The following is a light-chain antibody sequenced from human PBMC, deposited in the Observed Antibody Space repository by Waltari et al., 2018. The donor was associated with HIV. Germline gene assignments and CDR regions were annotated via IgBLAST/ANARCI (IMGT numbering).Light chain of an antibody. J-gene: IGKJ2*01. Sequence: EIVLTPSPVTLSVSPGEGATLSCRASQTVSSSHLAWYQQRPGQAPRLLIYDASSRPTGIPNRFSGSGSGTDFTLTISRLEPEDFAVYYCQQYAALPRTFGQGTKVDIK. CDR3: QQYAALPRT. CDR2: DAS. V-gene: IGKV3-20*01. CDR1: QTVSSSH.